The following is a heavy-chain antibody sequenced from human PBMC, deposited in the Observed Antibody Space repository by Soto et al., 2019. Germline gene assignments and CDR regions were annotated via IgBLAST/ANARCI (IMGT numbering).Heavy chain of an antibody. CDR3: ARGVRRLGYCSGGSCYIFNY. J-gene: IGHJ4*02. CDR2: MNPNSGNT. D-gene: IGHD2-15*01. CDR1: GYTFTSYD. Sequence: ASVKVYCKASGYTFTSYDINWVRQATGQGLEWMGWMNPNSGNTGYAQKFQGRVTMTRNTSISTAYMELSSLRSEDTAVYYCARGVRRLGYCSGGSCYIFNYWGQGTLVTVSS. V-gene: IGHV1-8*01.